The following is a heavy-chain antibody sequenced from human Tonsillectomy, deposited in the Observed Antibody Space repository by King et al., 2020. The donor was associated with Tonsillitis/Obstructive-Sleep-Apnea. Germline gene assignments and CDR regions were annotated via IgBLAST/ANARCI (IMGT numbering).Heavy chain of an antibody. CDR2: ISWNSGSI. CDR3: AKVKSPYCSSTSCYGGYYYMDV. Sequence: VQLVESGGGLVQPGRSLRLSCAASGFTFDDYAMHWVRQAPGKGLKWVSGISWNSGSIGYADSVKGRFTISRDNAKNSLYLQMNSLRAEDTALYYCAKVKSPYCSSTSCYGGYYYMDVWGKGTTVTVSS. J-gene: IGHJ6*03. CDR1: GFTFDDYA. D-gene: IGHD2-2*01. V-gene: IGHV3-9*01.